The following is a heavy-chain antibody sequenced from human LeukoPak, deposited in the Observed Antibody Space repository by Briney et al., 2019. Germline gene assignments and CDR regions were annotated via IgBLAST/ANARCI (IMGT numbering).Heavy chain of an antibody. V-gene: IGHV3-66*01. CDR1: TFTVGSNY. Sequence: GSLRLAWSSATFTVGSNYMSCGRQAQGEGLDWVAVTYRVGTPYYPNSVKGRFTMSRDSSKNPLYLQMKRLRVDHTALYYCARRGDIGQDAFDIWGQGTMVTVYS. J-gene: IGHJ3*02. D-gene: IGHD3-10*01. CDR3: ARRGDIGQDAFDI. CDR2: TYRVGTP.